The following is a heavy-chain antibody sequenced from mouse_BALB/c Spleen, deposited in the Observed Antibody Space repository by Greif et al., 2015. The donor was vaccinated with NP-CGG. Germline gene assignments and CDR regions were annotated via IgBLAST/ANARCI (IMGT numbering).Heavy chain of an antibody. Sequence: QVQLQQSGAELARPGASVKLSCKASGYTFTSYWMQWVKQRPGQGLEWIGAIYPGDGDTRYTQKFKGKATLTADKSSSTAYMHISSLASEDSAVYYCARSIYYGIYPFAYWGQGTLVTVSA. CDR3: ARSIYYGIYPFAY. V-gene: IGHV1-87*01. CDR2: IYPGDGDT. J-gene: IGHJ3*01. CDR1: GYTFTSYW. D-gene: IGHD2-1*01.